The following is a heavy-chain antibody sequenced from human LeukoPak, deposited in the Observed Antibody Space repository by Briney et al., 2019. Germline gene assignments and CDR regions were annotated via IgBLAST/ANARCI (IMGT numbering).Heavy chain of an antibody. D-gene: IGHD5-24*01. J-gene: IGHJ6*02. Sequence: GSLRLSCAASGFTVSGNYMSWVRQAPGKGLEWVSLLYSGGSTYYADSVKGRFSISRDNSKNTLYLQMNSLRAEDTAVYYCASRDKGYYYGMDVWGQGTTVTVSS. V-gene: IGHV3-66*01. CDR2: LYSGGST. CDR1: GFTVSGNY. CDR3: ASRDKGYYYGMDV.